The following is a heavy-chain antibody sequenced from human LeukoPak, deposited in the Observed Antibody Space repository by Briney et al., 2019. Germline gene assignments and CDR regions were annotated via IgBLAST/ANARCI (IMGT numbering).Heavy chain of an antibody. D-gene: IGHD5-18*01. CDR2: ISYSGNT. CDR1: GDSINSGNYY. V-gene: IGHV4-39*07. CDR3: ARGYSYGPNDAFDI. J-gene: IGHJ3*02. Sequence: SSETLSLTCSVSGDSINSGNYYWGWIRQPPGKGLEWIGSISYSGNTYYNPSLKSRVTISVDTSKNHFSLKQSSVTVADTAVCYCARGYSYGPNDAFDIWGQGTMVTISS.